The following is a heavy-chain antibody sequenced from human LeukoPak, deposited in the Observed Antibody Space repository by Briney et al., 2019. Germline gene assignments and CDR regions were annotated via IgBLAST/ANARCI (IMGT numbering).Heavy chain of an antibody. V-gene: IGHV3-23*01. J-gene: IGHJ4*02. Sequence: GGSLRLSCAASGFIFRNHAMNWFLKVPGKGLDWVSGVSASGGSTFNTDSVKGRFSISRDNSKNTLYLEMNSLRPEDTALYYCAKSLGNQGVIDYWGQGTLVTVSS. CDR3: AKSLGNQGVIDY. CDR1: GFIFRNHA. D-gene: IGHD3-10*01. CDR2: VSASGGST.